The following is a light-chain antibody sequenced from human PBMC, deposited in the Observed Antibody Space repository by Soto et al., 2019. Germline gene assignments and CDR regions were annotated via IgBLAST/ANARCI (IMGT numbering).Light chain of an antibody. CDR3: QQYNNWWT. V-gene: IGKV3-15*01. CDR2: SAS. J-gene: IGKJ1*01. CDR1: QSVSSN. Sequence: EIVMTQSPATLSVSPGERATLSCRASQSVSSNLAWYQQKPGQAPRLLIYSASTRATGIPARFSGSGSGTGFTLTISSLQSEDFAVYYCQQYNNWWTFGQGTKVDI.